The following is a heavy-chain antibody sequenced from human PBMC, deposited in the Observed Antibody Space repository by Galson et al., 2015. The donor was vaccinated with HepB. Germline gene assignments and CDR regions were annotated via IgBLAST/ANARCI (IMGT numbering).Heavy chain of an antibody. V-gene: IGHV3-21*01. CDR2: ISRSGTHI. D-gene: IGHD3-22*01. CDR1: GFTFSSYY. J-gene: IGHJ4*02. CDR3: GRDVVATSGFHDY. Sequence: SLRLSCAASGFTFSSYYMNWVRQAPGKGLEWVSSISRSGTHIYYADSAKGRFTISRDNAKNSLHLQMNSLSAEDTAVYYCGRDVVATSGFHDYWGQGTLVTVSS.